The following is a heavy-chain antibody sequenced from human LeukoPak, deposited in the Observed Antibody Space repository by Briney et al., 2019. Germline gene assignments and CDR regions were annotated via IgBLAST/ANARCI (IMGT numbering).Heavy chain of an antibody. J-gene: IGHJ5*02. CDR2: INPHSGNT. CDR3: ARQPDTENWFDP. Sequence: GASVRLSCKTSGYTFNIFAITWVRQAPGQGLEWMGWINPHSGNTNSAQKVKGRVTLTTDTSTRTAYMELRSLRSDDTAMYYCARQPDTENWFDPWGQGTLVTVSS. D-gene: IGHD5-18*01. V-gene: IGHV1-18*01. CDR1: GYTFNIFA.